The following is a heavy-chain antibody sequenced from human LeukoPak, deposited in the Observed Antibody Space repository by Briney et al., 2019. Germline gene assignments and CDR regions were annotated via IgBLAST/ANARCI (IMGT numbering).Heavy chain of an antibody. D-gene: IGHD5-12*01. J-gene: IGHJ4*02. V-gene: IGHV3-7*01. CDR3: ARSTPSGFSDYDSPYYFDY. Sequence: PGGSLRLSCAASGFTFGNYWMTWVRQAPGKGLEWVASIKQDGSETYYVDSVKDRFTISRDNAKKSMYLHMNSLRAEDTAVYHCARSTPSGFSDYDSPYYFDYWGQGTLVTVSS. CDR1: GFTFGNYW. CDR2: IKQDGSET.